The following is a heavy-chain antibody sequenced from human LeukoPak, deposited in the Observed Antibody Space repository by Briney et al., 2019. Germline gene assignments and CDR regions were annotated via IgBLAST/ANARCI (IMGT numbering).Heavy chain of an antibody. Sequence: GGSLRLSCAASGFTVSTNYMSWVRQAPGKGLEWVANIKEDGSEKYYVDSVKGRFTISRDNAKNSLYLQMNSLRAEDSAVYYCARDDRDGYNYFAYWGQGTLVTVSS. J-gene: IGHJ4*02. CDR3: ARDDRDGYNYFAY. CDR2: IKEDGSEK. CDR1: GFTVSTNY. D-gene: IGHD5-24*01. V-gene: IGHV3-7*04.